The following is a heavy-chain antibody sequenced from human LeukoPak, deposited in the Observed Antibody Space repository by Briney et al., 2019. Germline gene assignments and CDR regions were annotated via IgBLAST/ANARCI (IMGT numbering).Heavy chain of an antibody. D-gene: IGHD2-2*01. CDR2: ISYDGSNK. J-gene: IGHJ4*02. CDR1: GFSFSSYG. V-gene: IGHV3-30*03. CDR3: AREEYQLLLGYAPFDY. Sequence: GGSLRLSCAASGFSFSSYGMHWVRQGPGKGLEWVAVISYDGSNKYYADSVKGRFTISRDNSKNTLYLQMNSLRAEDTAVYYCAREEYQLLLGYAPFDYWGQGTLVTVSS.